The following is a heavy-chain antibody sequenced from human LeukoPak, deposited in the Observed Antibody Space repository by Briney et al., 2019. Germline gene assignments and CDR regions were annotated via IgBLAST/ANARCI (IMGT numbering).Heavy chain of an antibody. D-gene: IGHD2-15*01. J-gene: IGHJ6*02. CDR1: GFTFSSYW. CDR3: AKDQGGTGEVVYYYGMDV. V-gene: IGHV3-23*01. CDR2: ISGSGGST. Sequence: GGSLRLSCAASGFTFSSYWMHWVRQAPGKGLEWVSTISGSGGSTYYADSVKGRFTISRDNSKNTLYLKVNSLRTEDTAVYYCAKDQGGTGEVVYYYGMDVWGQGTTVTVSS.